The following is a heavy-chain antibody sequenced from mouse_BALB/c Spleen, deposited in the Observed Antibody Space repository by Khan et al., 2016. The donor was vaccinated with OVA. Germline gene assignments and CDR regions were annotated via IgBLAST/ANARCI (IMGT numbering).Heavy chain of an antibody. CDR2: TNPTNGRT. J-gene: IGHJ2*01. V-gene: IGHV1S81*02. CDR3: ARIKKIVATYFDY. D-gene: IGHD1-1*01. Sequence: QVQLQQSGAELVKAGASVKMSCKASGYTFTSYWMHWVKQRLGQGLAWFAETNPTNGRTYYNEKFKSKATLTVDKSSSTAYMLLIGPTFEDSAVYYCARIKKIVATYFDYWGQGTTLTVSS. CDR1: GYTFTSYW.